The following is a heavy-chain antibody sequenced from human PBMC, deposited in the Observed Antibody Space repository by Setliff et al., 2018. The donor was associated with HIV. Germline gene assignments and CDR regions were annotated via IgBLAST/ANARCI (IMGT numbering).Heavy chain of an antibody. V-gene: IGHV3-7*03. CDR3: VKGYDVLTANPDS. CDR2: IKQDGSEK. D-gene: IGHD3-9*01. CDR1: GFTFSSCW. J-gene: IGHJ4*02. Sequence: SGGSLRLSCAASGFTFSSCWVTWVRQGPGKGLEWVANIKQDGSEKYYVDSVKGRFTISRDNGKNSLYLQMNSLRAEDTAFYYCVKGYDVLTANPDSWGQGTLVTVSS.